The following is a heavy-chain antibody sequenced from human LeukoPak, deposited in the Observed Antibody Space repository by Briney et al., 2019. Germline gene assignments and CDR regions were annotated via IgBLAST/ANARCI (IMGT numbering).Heavy chain of an antibody. Sequence: GGSLRLSCATSGFTFSSYSMNWVRQAPGKGLEWVSCISSSSYIYYTDSVKGRFTISRDNAKNSLTLQMNSLRAEDTAVYYCARDRWPWANHVVVGGDFQHWGQGTLVTVSS. J-gene: IGHJ1*01. CDR2: ISSSSYI. D-gene: IGHD2-21*01. CDR3: ARDRWPWANHVVVGGDFQH. CDR1: GFTFSSYS. V-gene: IGHV3-21*01.